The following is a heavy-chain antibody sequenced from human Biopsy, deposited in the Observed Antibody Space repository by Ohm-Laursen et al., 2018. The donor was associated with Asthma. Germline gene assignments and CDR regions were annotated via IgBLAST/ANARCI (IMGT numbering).Heavy chain of an antibody. CDR1: GYSLTDLS. D-gene: IGHD4-17*01. Sequence: SVKVSCKLSGYSLTDLSMHWVRQAPGHGLEWMGGHDHEEGGTVNAWRFQGRVTMTEDTSTDTAYMELSSLSSDDTAVYYCASDFPKDYVRYNFQFWGQGTLVTVSS. CDR3: ASDFPKDYVRYNFQF. V-gene: IGHV1-24*01. CDR2: HDHEEGGT. J-gene: IGHJ4*02.